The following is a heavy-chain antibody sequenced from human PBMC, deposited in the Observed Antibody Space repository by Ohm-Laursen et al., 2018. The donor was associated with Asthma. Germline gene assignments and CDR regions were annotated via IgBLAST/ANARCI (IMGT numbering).Heavy chain of an antibody. V-gene: IGHV4-59*01. J-gene: IGHJ4*02. Sequence: GTLSLTCTVSGGSISSYYWSWIRQPPGKGLEWIGYIYYSGSTNYNPSLKSRVTISVDTSKNQFSLKLSSVTAADTAVYYCARVSYYYDSSRFDYWGQGTLVTVPS. CDR2: IYYSGST. CDR3: ARVSYYYDSSRFDY. D-gene: IGHD3-22*01. CDR1: GGSISSYY.